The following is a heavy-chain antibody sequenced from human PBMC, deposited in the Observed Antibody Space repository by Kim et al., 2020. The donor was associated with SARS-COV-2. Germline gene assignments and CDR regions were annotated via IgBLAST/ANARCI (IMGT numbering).Heavy chain of an antibody. J-gene: IGHJ4*02. CDR3: ARVGDSGYDTCGY. V-gene: IGHV1-46*01. Sequence: AQKFQGRVTMTRDTPTSAVYMELSSLRSEDTAVYYCARVGDSGYDTCGYWGQGTLVTVSS. D-gene: IGHD5-12*01.